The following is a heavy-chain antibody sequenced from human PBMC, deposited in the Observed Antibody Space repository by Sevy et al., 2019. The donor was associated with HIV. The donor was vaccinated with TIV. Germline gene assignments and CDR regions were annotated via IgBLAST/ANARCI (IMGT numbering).Heavy chain of an antibody. CDR1: GFTVSSNY. D-gene: IGHD5-12*01. V-gene: IGHV3-53*01. J-gene: IGHJ6*02. CDR2: IYSGGST. Sequence: GGSLRLSCAASGFTVSSNYMSWVRQAPGKGLEWVSVIYSGGSTYYADSVKGRFTISRDNSKNTLYLQMNSLRAEDTAVYYCARASQSGYGHLEEEGWSYYYYYGMDVWGQGTTVTVSS. CDR3: ARASQSGYGHLEEEGWSYYYYYGMDV.